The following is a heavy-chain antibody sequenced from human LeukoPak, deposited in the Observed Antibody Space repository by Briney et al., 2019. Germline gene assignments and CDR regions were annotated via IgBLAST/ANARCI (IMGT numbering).Heavy chain of an antibody. CDR3: ARGGGWGSGVKNWFDP. CDR2: FDPEDGET. CDR1: GYTLTELS. V-gene: IGHV1-24*01. Sequence: ASVKVSCKVSGYTLTELSMHWVRQAPGKGLEWMGGFDPEDGETIYAQKFQGRVTMTEDTSTDTAYMELSSLRSEDTAVYYCARGGGWGSGVKNWFDPWGQGTLVTVSS. D-gene: IGHD6-25*01. J-gene: IGHJ5*02.